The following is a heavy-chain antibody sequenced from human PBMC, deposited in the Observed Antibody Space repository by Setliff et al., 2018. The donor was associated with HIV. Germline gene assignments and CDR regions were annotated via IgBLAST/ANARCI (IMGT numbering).Heavy chain of an antibody. CDR1: GYSFNSNW. CDR3: ARHRPTAAGTLDAFDI. V-gene: IGHV5-51*01. D-gene: IGHD6-13*01. CDR2: IQPVDSDT. J-gene: IGHJ3*02. Sequence: GESLKISCKGSGYSFNSNWIGWVRQMPGKGLEWMGIIQPVDSDTRYSPSFQGQVTISADKSISTAYLQWSTLKASDTAIYYCARHRPTAAGTLDAFDIWGQGTVVTVSS.